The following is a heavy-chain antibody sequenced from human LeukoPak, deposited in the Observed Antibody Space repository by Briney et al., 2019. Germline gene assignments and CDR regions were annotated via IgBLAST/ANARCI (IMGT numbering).Heavy chain of an antibody. J-gene: IGHJ6*03. CDR2: IYTSGST. Sequence: SETLSLTCTVSGGSISSYYWGWIRQPAGKGLEWIGRIYTSGSTNYNPSLKSRVTISVDTSKNQFSLKLSSVTAADTAMYYCARVKDPGGYYYYYYMDVWGKGTTVTVSS. CDR3: ARVKDPGGYYYYYYMDV. CDR1: GGSISSYY. D-gene: IGHD3-16*01. V-gene: IGHV4-4*07.